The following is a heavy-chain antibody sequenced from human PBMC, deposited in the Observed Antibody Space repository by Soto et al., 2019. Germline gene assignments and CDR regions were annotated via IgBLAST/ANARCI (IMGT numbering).Heavy chain of an antibody. V-gene: IGHV1-18*01. J-gene: IGHJ3*02. D-gene: IGHD1-26*01. CDR1: GHTFNRYG. Sequence: ASVKVSCKASGHTFNRYGISWVRQAPGQGLEWMGWIATYNDKTNHTQKFQGRVTMTKDTSTSTVYMELRSLRSDDTAVYYCARAGSIDDAFDSWGQGTMVTVSS. CDR3: ARAGSIDDAFDS. CDR2: IATYNDKT.